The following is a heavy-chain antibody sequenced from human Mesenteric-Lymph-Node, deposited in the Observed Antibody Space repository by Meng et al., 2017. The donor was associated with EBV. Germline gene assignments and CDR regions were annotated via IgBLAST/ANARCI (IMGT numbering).Heavy chain of an antibody. V-gene: IGHV4-59*11. Sequence: QVHLQESGPGLVKPPETLSLTCAVSGDSLSGHSWSWIRQSPGKGLEWIGRIYSSGTTTYHPSLKTRVTISVDTSRNQFSLKLTSVTAADTATYYCAREGGHSYGLFLDNWGQGTLVTVSS. CDR3: AREGGHSYGLFLDN. J-gene: IGHJ4*02. CDR2: IYSSGTT. D-gene: IGHD5-18*01. CDR1: GDSLSGHS.